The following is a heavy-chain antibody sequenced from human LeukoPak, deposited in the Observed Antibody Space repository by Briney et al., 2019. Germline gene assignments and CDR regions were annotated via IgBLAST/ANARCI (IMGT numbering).Heavy chain of an antibody. CDR2: INHSGST. CDR3: ARGRYCSADICSGGDAFDI. V-gene: IGHV4-34*01. Sequence: SETLSLTCAVYVGSFSGYYWSWIRQPPGKGLEWIGEINHSGSTNYNSSLKSRVTISVDTSKNQFSLKLSSVTAADTAVYYCARGRYCSADICSGGDAFDIWGQGTMVSVSS. D-gene: IGHD2-15*01. J-gene: IGHJ3*02. CDR1: VGSFSGYY.